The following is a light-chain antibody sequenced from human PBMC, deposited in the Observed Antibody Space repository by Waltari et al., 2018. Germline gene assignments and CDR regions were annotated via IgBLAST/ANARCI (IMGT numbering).Light chain of an antibody. CDR2: GAS. Sequence: IVLTQSPGTLSLSPGERATLSCRASQSVSSSYLAWYQQKPGQAPRLLIYGASSRATGIPGRFSGSGSGTDFTLTISRLEPEDFAVYYCQQYGSSPPYTFGQGTKLEIK. CDR1: QSVSSSY. CDR3: QQYGSSPPYT. J-gene: IGKJ2*01. V-gene: IGKV3-20*01.